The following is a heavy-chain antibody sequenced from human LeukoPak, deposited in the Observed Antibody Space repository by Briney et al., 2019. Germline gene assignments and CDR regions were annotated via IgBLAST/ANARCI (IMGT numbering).Heavy chain of an antibody. V-gene: IGHV1-24*01. CDR2: FDPEDGET. D-gene: IGHD5-18*01. Sequence: GASVKVSCKASGYTFTGYYMHWVRQAPGKGLEWMGGFDPEDGETIYAQKFQGRVTMTEDTSTDTAYMELSSLRSEDTAVYYCATVDTAMVAAYYFDYWGQGTLVTVSS. CDR1: GYTFTGYY. J-gene: IGHJ4*02. CDR3: ATVDTAMVAAYYFDY.